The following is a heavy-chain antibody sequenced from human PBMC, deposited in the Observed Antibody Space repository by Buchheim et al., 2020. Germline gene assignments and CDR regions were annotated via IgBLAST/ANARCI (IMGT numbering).Heavy chain of an antibody. J-gene: IGHJ4*02. CDR3: ARPPNWGTVDY. CDR1: GFSFSTYW. D-gene: IGHD7-27*01. Sequence: EVQLVESGGGLVQPGASLRLSCAASGFSFSTYWMTWVRQAPGKGLEWVANIKTDGSEGYYVDSVKGRFTISRDNARNSLYLQMNDLRAAETAVYYCARPPNWGTVDYWGQGSL. V-gene: IGHV3-7*01. CDR2: IKTDGSEG.